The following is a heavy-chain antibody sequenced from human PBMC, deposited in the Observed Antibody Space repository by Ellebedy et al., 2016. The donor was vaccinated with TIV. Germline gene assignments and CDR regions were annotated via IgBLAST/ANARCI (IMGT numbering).Heavy chain of an antibody. J-gene: IGHJ3*02. V-gene: IGHV3-64D*06. CDR2: ITTNGGST. CDR3: LRIRSAVATFDAFDI. CDR1: GFTFSSYA. Sequence: GESLKISCSASGFTFSSYAVHWVRQAPGKGLEYLSGITTNGGSTYYADSVKGRFTISRDNSKNTLYLQMSSLRAEDTAVYYCLRIRSAVATFDAFDIWGQGTMVTVSS. D-gene: IGHD5-12*01.